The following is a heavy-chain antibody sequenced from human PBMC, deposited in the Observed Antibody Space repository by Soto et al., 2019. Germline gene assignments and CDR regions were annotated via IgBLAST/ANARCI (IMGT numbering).Heavy chain of an antibody. V-gene: IGHV3-48*03. CDR2: ISSGSGSTI. D-gene: IGHD3-16*01. CDR3: ARTRGTGWFDP. J-gene: IGHJ5*02. CDR1: GFTFSSYE. Sequence: EVPLVESGGGLVQPGGSLRLSCAASGFTFSSYEMYWVRRAPGKGLEWVSYISSGSGSTIDYADSVKGRFTISRDNAKHSLYLQMNSLRAEDTAIYFCARTRGTGWFDPWGQGTLVTVSS.